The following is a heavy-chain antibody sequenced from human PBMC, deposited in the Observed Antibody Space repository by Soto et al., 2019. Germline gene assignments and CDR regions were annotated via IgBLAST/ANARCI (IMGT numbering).Heavy chain of an antibody. Sequence: PSETLSLTCTVSGASISGGTYYWSWIRQHPGKGLEWIGEINHSGSTNYNPSLKSRVTISVDTSKNQFSLKLSSVTAADTAVYYCAGTTSHYWYYMDVWGKGTTVTVSS. CDR3: AGTTSHYWYYMDV. CDR2: INHSGST. J-gene: IGHJ6*03. D-gene: IGHD1-7*01. V-gene: IGHV4-39*07. CDR1: GASISGGTYY.